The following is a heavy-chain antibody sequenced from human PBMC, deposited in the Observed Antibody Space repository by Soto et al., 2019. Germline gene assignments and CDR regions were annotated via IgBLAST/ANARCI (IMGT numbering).Heavy chain of an antibody. J-gene: IGHJ4*02. CDR2: ISYDGSNK. Sequence: VAVISYDGSNKYYADSVKGRFTISRDNSKNTLYLQMNSLRAEDTAVYYCARDIGVGPAGFDYWGQGTLVTVSS. CDR3: ARDIGVGPAGFDY. V-gene: IGHV3-30-3*01. D-gene: IGHD2-2*01.